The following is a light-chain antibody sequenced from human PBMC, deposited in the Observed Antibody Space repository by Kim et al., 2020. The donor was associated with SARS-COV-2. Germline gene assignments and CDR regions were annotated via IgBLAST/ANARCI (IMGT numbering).Light chain of an antibody. CDR1: QSVSSSY. J-gene: IGKJ1*01. V-gene: IGKV3-20*01. CDR3: QQYVSSSWT. Sequence: EIVLTQSPGTLSLSPGERATLSCRAGQSVSSSYLAWYQQKPGQAPRLLIYGASSRATGIPDRFSGSGSGTDFTLTISRLEPEDFAVYYCQQYVSSSWTFGQGTKVDIK. CDR2: GAS.